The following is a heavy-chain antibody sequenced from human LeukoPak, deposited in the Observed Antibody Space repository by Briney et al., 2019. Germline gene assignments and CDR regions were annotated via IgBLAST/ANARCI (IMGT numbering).Heavy chain of an antibody. CDR3: ARGPVEAVFGVSTED. CDR2: MNPSSGNT. V-gene: IGHV1-8*01. CDR1: GYTFTNYD. J-gene: IGHJ6*02. Sequence: ASVKVSCKASGYTFTNYDINWVRQATGQGLEWMGWMNPSSGNTGYAQKFQGRVSMTRDTSISTAYMELSSLRSEDTAVYYCARGPVEAVFGVSTEDWGQGTTVTVSS. D-gene: IGHD3-10*02.